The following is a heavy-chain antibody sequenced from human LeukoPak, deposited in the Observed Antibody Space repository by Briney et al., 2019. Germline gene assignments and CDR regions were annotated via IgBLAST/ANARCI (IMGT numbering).Heavy chain of an antibody. CDR2: INHSGST. J-gene: IGHJ5*02. V-gene: IGHV4-34*01. Sequence: SETLSLTCAVCGESFSGYYWSWIRQPPGKGLEWIGEINHSGSTNYNPSLKSRVTISVNTSKNQFSLKLSSVTAADTAVYYCARGRTFDPWGQGTLVTVSS. CDR3: ARGRTFDP. CDR1: GESFSGYY.